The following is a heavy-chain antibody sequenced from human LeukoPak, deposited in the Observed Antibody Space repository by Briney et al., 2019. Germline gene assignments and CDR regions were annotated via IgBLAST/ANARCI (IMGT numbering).Heavy chain of an antibody. CDR3: ARQGMVTDRDYFDY. Sequence: SETLSLTCTVSGGSISSSSYYWGWIRQPPGTGLEWIGSIYYSGSTYYNPSLKSRVTISVDTSKNQFSLKLSSVTAADTAVYYCARQGMVTDRDYFDYWGQGTLVTVSS. CDR2: IYYSGST. CDR1: GGSISSSSYY. D-gene: IGHD5-18*01. V-gene: IGHV4-39*01. J-gene: IGHJ4*02.